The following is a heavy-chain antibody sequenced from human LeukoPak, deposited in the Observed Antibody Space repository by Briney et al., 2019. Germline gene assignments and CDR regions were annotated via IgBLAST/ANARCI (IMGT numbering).Heavy chain of an antibody. J-gene: IGHJ6*03. V-gene: IGHV3-23*01. CDR2: ISGSGGST. CDR3: AKRVGGKNMLLDYMDV. Sequence: GGSLRVSCAASGFTFSSYAMSWVRQAPGKGLEWVSAISGSGGSTYYADSVKGRFTISRDNSKNTLYLQMNSLRAEDTAVYYCAKRVGGKNMLLDYMDVWGKGTTLNVSS. CDR1: GFTFSSYA. D-gene: IGHD2/OR15-2a*01.